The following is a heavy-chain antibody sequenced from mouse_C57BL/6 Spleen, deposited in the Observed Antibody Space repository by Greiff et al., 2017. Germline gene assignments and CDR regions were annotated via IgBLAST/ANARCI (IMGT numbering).Heavy chain of an antibody. V-gene: IGHV1-52*01. D-gene: IGHD1-1*01. Sequence: VQLQQPGAELVRPGSSVKLSCKASGYTFTSYWMHWVKQRPIQGLEWIGNIDPSDSETHYNQKFKDKATLTVDKSSSTAYMQLSSLTSEDSAVYYCAREGDYYGSSYPAWFAYWGQGTLVTVSA. J-gene: IGHJ3*01. CDR3: AREGDYYGSSYPAWFAY. CDR2: IDPSDSET. CDR1: GYTFTSYW.